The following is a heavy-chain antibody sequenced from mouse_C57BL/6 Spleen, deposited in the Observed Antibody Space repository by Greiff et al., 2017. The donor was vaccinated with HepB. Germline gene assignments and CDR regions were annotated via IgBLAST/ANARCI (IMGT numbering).Heavy chain of an antibody. V-gene: IGHV5-12*01. D-gene: IGHD2-1*01. J-gene: IGHJ2*01. CDR1: GFTFSDYY. Sequence: DVQLVESGGGLVQPGGSLKLSCAASGFTFSDYYMYWVRQTPEKRLEWVAYISNGGGSTYYPDTVKGRFTISRDNAKNTLYLQMSRLKSEDTAMYYCARQGGNYYFDYWGKGTTLTVSS. CDR3: ARQGGNYYFDY. CDR2: ISNGGGST.